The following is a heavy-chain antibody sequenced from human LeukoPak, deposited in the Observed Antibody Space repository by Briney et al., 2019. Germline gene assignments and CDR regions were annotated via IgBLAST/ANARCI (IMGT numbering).Heavy chain of an antibody. CDR1: GGTFSSYA. CDR3: ARDSSLRLVRGVMNYYSDY. D-gene: IGHD3-10*01. Sequence: ASVKVSCKASGGTFSSYAISWVRQAPGQGLEWMGRIIPILGIANYAQKFQGRITITADKSTSTAYMELSSLRSEDTAVYYCARDSSLRLVRGVMNYYSDYWGQGTLVTVSS. CDR2: IIPILGIA. J-gene: IGHJ4*02. V-gene: IGHV1-69*04.